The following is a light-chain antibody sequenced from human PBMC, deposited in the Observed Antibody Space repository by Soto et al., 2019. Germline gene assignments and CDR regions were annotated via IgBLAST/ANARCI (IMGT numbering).Light chain of an antibody. CDR2: DAS. Sequence: DIQMTQSPSTLSATAGDRVTITCRASQSISAWLAWYQQKPGKAPKLLIYDASNLESGVLSRFSGSGSGTEFTLTISNLQPDDFATYYCQQYENYWSFGQGNMVEIK. J-gene: IGKJ1*01. V-gene: IGKV1-5*01. CDR3: QQYENYWS. CDR1: QSISAW.